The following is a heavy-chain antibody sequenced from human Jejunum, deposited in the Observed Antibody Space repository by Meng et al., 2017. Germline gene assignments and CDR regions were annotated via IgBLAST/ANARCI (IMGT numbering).Heavy chain of an antibody. V-gene: IGHV4-59*13. D-gene: IGHD1-26*01. CDR1: GDSISGYY. CDR2: IYYSGGT. Sequence: SETLSLTCTVSGDSISGYYWSWIRQPPGKGLEWIAYIYYSGGTNYSPSLKSRVTISVDTAKNQFSLKLTSVTAADTAMYYCARQIPSATKGRFDYCGQGRRVAFSS. CDR3: ARQIPSATKGRFDY. J-gene: IGHJ4*02.